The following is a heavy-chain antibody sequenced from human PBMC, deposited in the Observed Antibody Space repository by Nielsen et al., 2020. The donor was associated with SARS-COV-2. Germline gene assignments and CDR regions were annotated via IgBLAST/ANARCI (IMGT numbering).Heavy chain of an antibody. CDR2: ISSSSSYT. CDR3: AKISSSHGMDV. Sequence: GESLKISCAASGFTFSDYYMSWIRQAPGKGLEWVSYISSSSSYTNYADSVKGRFTISRDNSKNTLYLQMNSLRAEDTAVYYCAKISSSHGMDVWGQGTTVTVSS. V-gene: IGHV3-11*03. CDR1: GFTFSDYY. D-gene: IGHD6-6*01. J-gene: IGHJ6*02.